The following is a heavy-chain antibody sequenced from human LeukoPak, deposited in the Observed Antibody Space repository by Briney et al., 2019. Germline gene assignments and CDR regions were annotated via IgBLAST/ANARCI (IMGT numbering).Heavy chain of an antibody. J-gene: IGHJ4*02. CDR1: GGTFSSYT. CDR2: IIPILGIA. V-gene: IGHV1-69*02. Sequence: SVKVSCKASGGTFSSYTISWVRQAPGQGLEWIGRIIPILGIANYAQKFQGRVTITADKSTSTAYMELSSLRSEDTAVYYCATLPSSYCGGDCYPRVWGQGTLVTVSS. CDR3: ATLPSSYCGGDCYPRV. D-gene: IGHD2-21*02.